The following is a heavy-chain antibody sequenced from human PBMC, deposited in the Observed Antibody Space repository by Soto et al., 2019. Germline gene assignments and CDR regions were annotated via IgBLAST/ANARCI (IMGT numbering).Heavy chain of an antibody. V-gene: IGHV3-33*06. Sequence: QVHLVESGGGVAQPGRSLRLSCAASGSIFTGYGMHWVRQAPGKGLEWVAVIWFDGSNKYYADSVKGRFTISRDNSKNMLYLQMNSLRAEDTALYYCAKEGPYDILTGYRRYFDYWGQGTLVTVSS. D-gene: IGHD3-9*01. CDR2: IWFDGSNK. J-gene: IGHJ4*02. CDR3: AKEGPYDILTGYRRYFDY. CDR1: GSIFTGYG.